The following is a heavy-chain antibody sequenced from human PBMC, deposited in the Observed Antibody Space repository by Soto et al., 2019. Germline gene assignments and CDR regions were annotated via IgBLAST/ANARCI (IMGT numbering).Heavy chain of an antibody. CDR2: IKEDGSEK. J-gene: IGHJ4*02. D-gene: IGHD4-17*01. V-gene: IGHV3-7*03. CDR3: TTVTTSSVFVF. CDR1: GFRFSTYW. Sequence: EVQLVESGGGLVQPGGSLRLSCAASGFRFSTYWMSWVRQAPGNGLEWVANIKEDGSEKYYVDSVKGRFTISRDNADNSLYLQMNSLRGEDTAVYYCTTVTTSSVFVFWGQGTLVTVSS.